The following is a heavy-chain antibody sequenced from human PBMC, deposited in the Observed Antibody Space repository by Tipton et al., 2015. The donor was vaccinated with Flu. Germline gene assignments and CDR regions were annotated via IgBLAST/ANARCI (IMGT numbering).Heavy chain of an antibody. V-gene: IGHV3-7*01. CDR3: ARDRLWFGELGHDAFDI. Sequence: SLRLFCAASGFTFNNYAMNWVRQTPGKGLEWVANIKQDGSEKYYVDSVEGRFTISRDNAKSSLYLQINSLRAEDTAVYYCARDRLWFGELGHDAFDIWGQGTMVTVSS. CDR2: IKQDGSEK. CDR1: GFTFNNYA. D-gene: IGHD3-10*01. J-gene: IGHJ3*02.